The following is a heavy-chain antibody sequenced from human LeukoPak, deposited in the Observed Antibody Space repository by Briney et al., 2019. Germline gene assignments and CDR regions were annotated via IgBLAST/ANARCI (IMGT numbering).Heavy chain of an antibody. J-gene: IGHJ4*02. D-gene: IGHD3-9*01. CDR1: GGSISSGGYS. V-gene: IGHV4-31*03. CDR3: ARSRAELRYFDWLSYFDY. Sequence: SQTLSLTCTVSGGSISSGGYSWSWIRQHPGKGLEWIGYIYYSGSTYYNPSPKSRVTISVDTSKNQFSLKLSSVTAADTAVYYCARSRAELRYFDWLSYFDYWGQGTLVTVSS. CDR2: IYYSGST.